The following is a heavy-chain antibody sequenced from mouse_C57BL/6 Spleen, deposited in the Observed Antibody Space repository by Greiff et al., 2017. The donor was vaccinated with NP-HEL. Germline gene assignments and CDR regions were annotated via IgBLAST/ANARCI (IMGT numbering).Heavy chain of an antibody. J-gene: IGHJ1*03. CDR1: GYTFTSYW. CDR2: IHPNSGST. D-gene: IGHD2-5*01. CDR3: ARTDSNPWYFDV. V-gene: IGHV1-64*01. Sequence: VQLQQPGAELVKPGASVKLSCKASGYTFTSYWMHWVKQRPGQGLEWIGMIHPNSGSTNYNEKFKSKATLTVDKSSSTAYMQLSSLTSEDSAVYYCARTDSNPWYFDVWGTGTTVTVSS.